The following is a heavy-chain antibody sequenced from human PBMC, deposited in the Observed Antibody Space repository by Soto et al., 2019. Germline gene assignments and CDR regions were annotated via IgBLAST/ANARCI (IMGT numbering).Heavy chain of an antibody. J-gene: IGHJ5*02. CDR2: IKSKTDGGTT. V-gene: IGHV3-15*07. CDR3: TTETAMVISGYQFDP. D-gene: IGHD5-18*01. Sequence: GGSLRLSCAASGFTFSNAWMNWVRQAPGKGLEWVGRIKSKTDGGTTDYAAPVKGRFTISRDDSKNKLYLQMNSLKTEDTAVYYCTTETAMVISGYQFDPWGQGTLVTVSS. CDR1: GFTFSNAW.